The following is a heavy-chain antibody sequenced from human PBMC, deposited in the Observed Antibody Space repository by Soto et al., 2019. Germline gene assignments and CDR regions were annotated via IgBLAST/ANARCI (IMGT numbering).Heavy chain of an antibody. CDR1: GFTFSSYA. J-gene: IGHJ4*02. CDR2: ISYDGSNK. CDR3: ARPVDTAMVPLDY. Sequence: VQLVESGGGLVQPGGSLRLSCAASGFTFSSYAMHWVRQAPGKGLEWVAVISYDGSNKYYADSVKGRFTISRDNSKNTLYLQMNSLRAEDTAVYYCARPVDTAMVPLDYWGQGTLVTVSS. V-gene: IGHV3-30-3*01. D-gene: IGHD5-18*01.